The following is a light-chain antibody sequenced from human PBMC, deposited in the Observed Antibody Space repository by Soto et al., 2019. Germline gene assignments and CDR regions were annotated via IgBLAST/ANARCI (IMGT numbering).Light chain of an antibody. CDR2: KAS. CDR1: QSVGRL. Sequence: DIQMTQSPSILSASVGDRVTFTCRASQSVGRLVAWYQQRPGKAPNLLIYKASTLESGVPSRFSRSGSGTEFALSVSGLQPEDFANYYCQQYNVYPYAFGQGTELEI. CDR3: QQYNVYPYA. J-gene: IGKJ2*01. V-gene: IGKV1-5*03.